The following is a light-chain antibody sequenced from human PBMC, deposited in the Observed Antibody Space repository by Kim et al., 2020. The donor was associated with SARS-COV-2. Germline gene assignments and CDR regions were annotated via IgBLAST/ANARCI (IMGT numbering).Light chain of an antibody. CDR1: QSVDRK. J-gene: IGKJ2*01. Sequence: EIVMTQSPATLSVSPGERATLSCRASQSVDRKLAWYQQKAGQAPRLLIYDASTRATGIPATFSGSGSGTDFTLTISSLQSEDFALYYCQHYNNWPYTFGQGTKLEI. V-gene: IGKV3-15*01. CDR2: DAS. CDR3: QHYNNWPYT.